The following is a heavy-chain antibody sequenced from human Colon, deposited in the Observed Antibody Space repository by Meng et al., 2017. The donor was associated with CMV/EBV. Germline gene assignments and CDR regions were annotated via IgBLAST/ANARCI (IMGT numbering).Heavy chain of an antibody. V-gene: IGHV3-74*01. D-gene: IGHD1-26*01. CDR3: ASTKYSGSYFEL. Sequence: GGSLRLSCGTSGFTFNSYWMHWVRQAPGKGLVWVSRVNSDGNNTSYADSVKGRFTISRDNAKNTLYLQMNSLRAEDTAVYYCASTKYSGSYFELWGQGTLVTVSS. CDR2: VNSDGNNT. CDR1: GFTFNSYW. J-gene: IGHJ4*02.